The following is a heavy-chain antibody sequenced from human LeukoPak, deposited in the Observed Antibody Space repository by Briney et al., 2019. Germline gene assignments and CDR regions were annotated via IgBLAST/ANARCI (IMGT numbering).Heavy chain of an antibody. D-gene: IGHD4-17*01. J-gene: IGHJ4*02. CDR1: GFTFSSYG. CDR3: AGYDYGYFDC. V-gene: IGHV3-30*03. CDR2: ISYDGSNK. Sequence: GRSLRLSCTASGFTFSSYGMHWVRHAPGKGLDWVAVISYDGSNKYYADSVKGRFTISRDNSKNTLYLQMNSLRAEDAAVYYCAGYDYGYFDCWGQGTLVTVSS.